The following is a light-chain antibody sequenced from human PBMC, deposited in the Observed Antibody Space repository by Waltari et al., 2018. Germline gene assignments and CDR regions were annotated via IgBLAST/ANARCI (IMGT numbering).Light chain of an antibody. CDR3: CSYAGSYSWV. Sequence: QSALTQPRPVSGSPGQSVTISCTGTSSDVGGYNYVSCYQQHPGKAPKLMIYDVTKRPSGVPDRFSGSKSGNTASLTISGLQAEDEGDYYCCSYAGSYSWVFGGGTKLTVL. CDR1: SSDVGGYNY. V-gene: IGLV2-11*01. CDR2: DVT. J-gene: IGLJ3*02.